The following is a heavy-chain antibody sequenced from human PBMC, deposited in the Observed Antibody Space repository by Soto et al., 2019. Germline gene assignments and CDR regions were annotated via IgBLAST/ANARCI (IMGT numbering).Heavy chain of an antibody. D-gene: IGHD3-10*01. V-gene: IGHV3-74*01. J-gene: IGHJ4*02. Sequence: EVQLVESGGGLAQPGGSLRLSCAASGFIFSSDWMHWVRQAPGKGLVSVSRINTDGSDTSYADSVKGRFTISRDNAKNTVYLQMNSLRDEDTAVYYCARDRPGSRHYFDYWGRGNMVTVSS. CDR3: ARDRPGSRHYFDY. CDR2: INTDGSDT. CDR1: GFIFSSDW.